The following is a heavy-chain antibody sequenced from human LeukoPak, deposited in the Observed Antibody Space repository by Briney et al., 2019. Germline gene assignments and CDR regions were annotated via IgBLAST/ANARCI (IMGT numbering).Heavy chain of an antibody. CDR1: GFTFSSYS. V-gene: IGHV3-21*01. CDR2: ISSSSSYI. CDR3: ARKNLSSGWYYVY. D-gene: IGHD6-19*01. Sequence: PGGSLRLSCAASGFTFSSYSMNWVRQAPGKGLEWVSSISSSSSYIYYADSVKGRFTISRDNAKNSLYLQMNSLRAADTAVYYCARKNLSSGWYYVYWGQGTLVTVSS. J-gene: IGHJ4*02.